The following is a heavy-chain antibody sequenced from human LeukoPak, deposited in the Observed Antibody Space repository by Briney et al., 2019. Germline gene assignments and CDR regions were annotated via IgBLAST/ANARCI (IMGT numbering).Heavy chain of an antibody. CDR2: INPNSGGT. V-gene: IGHV1-2*02. CDR3: ATEGSYGSGRSRNFDY. D-gene: IGHD3-10*01. CDR1: GYTFTGYY. Sequence: ASVKVSCKASGYTFTGYYMHWVRQAPGQGLEWMGWINPNSGGTKYAQKFQGRVTMTRDTSISTVYMELSRLGSDDTAVYYCATEGSYGSGRSRNFDYWGQGTLVTVSS. J-gene: IGHJ4*02.